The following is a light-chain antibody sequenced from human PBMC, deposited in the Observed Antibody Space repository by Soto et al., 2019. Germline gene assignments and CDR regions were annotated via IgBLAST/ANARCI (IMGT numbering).Light chain of an antibody. CDR2: GAS. CDR1: QSVTSNY. V-gene: IGKV3-20*01. J-gene: IGKJ4*01. CDR3: QQYGRSSLT. Sequence: EIVLTQSPGTLSLSPGERATLSCRASQSVTSNYVAWYQHKPGQAPRLLIYGASNTATGTPEMFSGSGSGTDFTLTISRLEPEDFADYYWQQYGRSSLTFGGGTKVEIK.